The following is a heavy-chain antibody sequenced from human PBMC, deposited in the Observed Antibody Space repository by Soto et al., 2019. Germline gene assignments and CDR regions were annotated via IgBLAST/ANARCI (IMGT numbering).Heavy chain of an antibody. D-gene: IGHD3-10*01. CDR2: IIPSSGTV. V-gene: IGHV1-69*13. CDR1: GGSFMSQP. CDR3: ARGSYDSYAGFFGMDV. Sequence: SVKVSCTASGGSFMSQPISRVGQAPVQGPEGMGGIIPSSGTVAYTQRVQGRPTLTADEPTKTAYMELSSLRSEDTAVYYCARGSYDSYAGFFGMDVWGQGTKVA. J-gene: IGHJ6*02.